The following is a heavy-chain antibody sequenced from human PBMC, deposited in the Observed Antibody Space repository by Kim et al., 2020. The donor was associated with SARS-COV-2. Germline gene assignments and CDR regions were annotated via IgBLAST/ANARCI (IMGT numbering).Heavy chain of an antibody. Sequence: GGSLRLSCAASGFTFSDYYMSWIRQAPGKGLEWVSYISSSGSTIYYADSVKGRFTISRDNAKNSLYLQMNSLRAEDTAVYYCAREKDYYGSGDDYYGMDVWGQGTTVTVSS. CDR1: GFTFSDYY. CDR3: AREKDYYGSGDDYYGMDV. J-gene: IGHJ6*02. V-gene: IGHV3-11*01. CDR2: ISSSGSTI. D-gene: IGHD3-10*01.